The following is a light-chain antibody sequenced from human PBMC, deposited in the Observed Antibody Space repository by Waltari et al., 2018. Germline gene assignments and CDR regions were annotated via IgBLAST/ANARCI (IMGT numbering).Light chain of an antibody. Sequence: DIVMTQSPDSLAVSLGERATFNCKSSQWVLYSSTNKNYLSWYQQKPGQPPKLLIYEASTRESGVPDRFSGSGSGTDFTLTISSLQTEDVAVYYCQQYYSNPPAFGQGTKVEIK. CDR3: QQYYSNPPA. J-gene: IGKJ1*01. CDR2: EAS. CDR1: QWVLYSSTNKNY. V-gene: IGKV4-1*01.